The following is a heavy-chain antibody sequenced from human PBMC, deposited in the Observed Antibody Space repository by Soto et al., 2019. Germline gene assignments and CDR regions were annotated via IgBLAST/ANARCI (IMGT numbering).Heavy chain of an antibody. D-gene: IGHD4-17*01. J-gene: IGHJ4*02. CDR1: GGSISSGDYY. V-gene: IGHV4-30-2*01. CDR3: ARVILYGGNSPFDY. CDR2: IYHSGST. Sequence: SETLSLTCTVSGGSISSGDYYWSWIRQHPGKGLEWTGYIYHSGSTYYNPSLKSRVTISVDRSKNQFSLKLSSVTAADTAVYYCARVILYGGNSPFDYWGQGTLVTVS.